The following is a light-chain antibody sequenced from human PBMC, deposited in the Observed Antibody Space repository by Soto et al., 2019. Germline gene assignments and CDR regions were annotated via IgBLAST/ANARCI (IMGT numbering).Light chain of an antibody. CDR3: QQYGSSSWT. V-gene: IGKV3-20*01. J-gene: IGKJ1*01. CDR1: QSVSSSY. CDR2: GTS. Sequence: IVLTQSPGTLSLSPGERATLSCRASQSVSSSYLAWYQQKPGQAPRLLIYGTSSRATAIPDRFSGSGSGTDFTLIISRLEPEDFAVYYCQQYGSSSWTFGQGTKVEIK.